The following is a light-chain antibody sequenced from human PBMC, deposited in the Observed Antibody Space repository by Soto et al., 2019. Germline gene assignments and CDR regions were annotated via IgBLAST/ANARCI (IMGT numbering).Light chain of an antibody. CDR2: GAS. CDR3: QQYGDSPLT. CDR1: QIVSGNF. Sequence: VSTQSPGTLSLSPGERATLSCRASQIVSGNFLAWYQQIPGQTPRLLIYGASSRATGIPERISGSGSGTDFTLTINRLEPEDFAVYYCQQYGDSPLTFGGGTKLEMK. V-gene: IGKV3-20*01. J-gene: IGKJ4*01.